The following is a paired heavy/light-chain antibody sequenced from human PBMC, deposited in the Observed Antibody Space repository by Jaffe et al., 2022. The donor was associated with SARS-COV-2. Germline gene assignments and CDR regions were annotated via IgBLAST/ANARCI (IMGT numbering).Light chain of an antibody. V-gene: IGKV3-15*01. CDR2: GAS. J-gene: IGKJ1*01. Sequence: EILMTQSPATLSVSPGARATLSCRASQSVSSNLAWYQQKPGQAPSLLIYGASTRATGIPGRFSGSGSGTEFTLTISSLQSEDFAVYYCQQYNNWPETFGQGTKVEIK. CDR3: QQYNNWPET. CDR1: QSVSSN.
Heavy chain of an antibody. Sequence: QVQLVQSGSEVKKPGSSVKVSCKASGDTFSKYSISWLRQAPGQGLEWMGRIIPTLGMANSPHKFQGRVTITADMSTTTVYMELSSLRSEDTALYYCARDHVASPDTPNVYCFDPWGQGTLVTVSS. V-gene: IGHV1-69*08. CDR1: GDTFSKYS. CDR2: IIPTLGMA. CDR3: ARDHVASPDTPNVYCFDP. J-gene: IGHJ5*02. D-gene: IGHD3-16*01.